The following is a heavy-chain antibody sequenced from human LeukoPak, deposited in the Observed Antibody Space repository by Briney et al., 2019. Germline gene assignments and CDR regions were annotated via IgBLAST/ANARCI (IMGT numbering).Heavy chain of an antibody. Sequence: GASVKVSCKASGYTFTSYGISWVRQAPGQGLEWMGWISAYNGNTNYAQKLQGRVTMTTDTSTSTAYMELRSLRSDDTAVYYCARDSSGWPPDAFDICGQGTMVTVSS. CDR3: ARDSSGWPPDAFDI. V-gene: IGHV1-18*01. CDR1: GYTFTSYG. D-gene: IGHD6-19*01. J-gene: IGHJ3*02. CDR2: ISAYNGNT.